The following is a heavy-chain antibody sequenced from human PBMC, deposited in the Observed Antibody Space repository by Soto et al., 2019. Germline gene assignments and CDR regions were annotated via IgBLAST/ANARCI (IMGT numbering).Heavy chain of an antibody. CDR3: ARDLSH. CDR1: GFPFSTYA. Sequence: DVHLVESGGGLVQPGGSLRLSCAVSGFPFSTYAMHWVRQAPGKGLEWISYINSDSTNTFHADSVKGRFTVSRDNAKNSLYLQMSSLRHEDTAVYYCARDLSHWGQGTLVTVSS. CDR2: INSDSTNT. V-gene: IGHV3-48*02. J-gene: IGHJ4*02.